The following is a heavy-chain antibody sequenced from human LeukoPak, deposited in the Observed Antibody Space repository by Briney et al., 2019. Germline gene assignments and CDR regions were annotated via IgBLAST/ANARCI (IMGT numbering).Heavy chain of an antibody. CDR2: ISYDGSNK. CDR3: AKDKSRYDRDYYFDY. Sequence: PGRSLRLSCAASGFTFSSYAMHWVRQAPGKGLEWVAIISYDGSNKYYADSVKGRFTISRDNSKNTLYLQMNSLRAEDTAVYYCAKDKSRYDRDYYFDYWGQGTLVTVSS. CDR1: GFTFSSYA. V-gene: IGHV3-30*18. J-gene: IGHJ4*02. D-gene: IGHD3-22*01.